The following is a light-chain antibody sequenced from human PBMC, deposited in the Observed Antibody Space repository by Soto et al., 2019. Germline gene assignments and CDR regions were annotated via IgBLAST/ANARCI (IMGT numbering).Light chain of an antibody. CDR3: MQGTHWPWT. J-gene: IGKJ1*01. CDR2: EVS. V-gene: IGKV2-30*02. CDR1: ESLIHSDGSTY. Sequence: DVVMTQSPLSLPVTLGQPASISCRSSESLIHSDGSTYLSWFQQRPGQSPRRLIYEVSDRDSGVPDRFSGSGSGTDFTLKISRVEAEDVGVYYCMQGTHWPWTFGQGTEVGIK.